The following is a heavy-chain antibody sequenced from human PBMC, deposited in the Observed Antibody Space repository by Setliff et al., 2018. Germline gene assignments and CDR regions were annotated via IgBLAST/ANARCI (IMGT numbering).Heavy chain of an antibody. CDR1: GFTFSSYS. D-gene: IGHD2-2*01. CDR3: ARGSTVDFDY. V-gene: IGHV3-48*04. CDR2: ISSSSSTI. J-gene: IGHJ4*02. Sequence: GSLRLSCAASGFTFSSYSMNWVRQAPGKGLEWVSYISSSSSTIYYADSVKGRFTIPRDNAKNSLYLQMNRLRAEDTAVYYCARGSTVDFDYWGQGTLVTVSS.